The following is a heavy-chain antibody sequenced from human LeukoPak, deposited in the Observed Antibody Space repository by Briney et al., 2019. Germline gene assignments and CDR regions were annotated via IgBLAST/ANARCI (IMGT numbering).Heavy chain of an antibody. CDR1: GYSISSGYY. V-gene: IGHV4-38-2*02. Sequence: SETLSLTCAVSGYSISSGYYWCWMRQPPGKGLGWIGSIYHSRSTYYNPSLKSRVTISVNTSKNQFSMTLSSVTAAEKAVYYCAREFDNDSSGYAPLGYWGQGTLVTVSS. CDR3: AREFDNDSSGYAPLGY. J-gene: IGHJ4*02. D-gene: IGHD3-22*01. CDR2: IYHSRST.